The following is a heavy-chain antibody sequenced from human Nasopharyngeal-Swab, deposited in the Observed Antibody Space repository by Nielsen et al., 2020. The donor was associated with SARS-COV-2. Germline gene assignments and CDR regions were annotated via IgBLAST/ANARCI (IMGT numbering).Heavy chain of an antibody. D-gene: IGHD2-15*01. J-gene: IGHJ4*02. Sequence: WIRQPPGKGLEWLGFTRRKDFGGTTEYAASVKGRFIISRDDSKGIAYLQINSLKTEDTAVYYCTRESCSDGNCYWGDYFDLWGQGTLVTVSS. CDR3: TRESCSDGNCYWGDYFDL. V-gene: IGHV3-49*02. CDR2: TRRKDFGGTT.